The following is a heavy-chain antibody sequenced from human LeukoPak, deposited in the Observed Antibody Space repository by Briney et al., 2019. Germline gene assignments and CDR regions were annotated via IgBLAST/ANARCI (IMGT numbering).Heavy chain of an antibody. J-gene: IGHJ5*01. CDR2: LSSSSSSFI. CDR1: EFTFSTYH. Sequence: GGSLRLSCAASEFTFSTYHMHWVRQAPGKGLEWVSSLSSSSSSFIYYADSVKGRLTISRDNAKNSLYLQLSSLRDEDTAVYYCARDCRLNCARQPGFDSWGQGTLVTVSS. D-gene: IGHD1-1*01. V-gene: IGHV3-21*01. CDR3: ARDCRLNCARQPGFDS.